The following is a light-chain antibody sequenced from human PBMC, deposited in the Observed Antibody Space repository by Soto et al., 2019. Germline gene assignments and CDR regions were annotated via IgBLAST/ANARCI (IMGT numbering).Light chain of an antibody. CDR1: QDISNW. V-gene: IGKV1-12*01. J-gene: IGKJ3*01. CDR3: QQANSFPIT. Sequence: DIQMTQSPSSVSASVGDRVTITCRASQDISNWLAWYQQKPGKAPKLLIYAASTLQSGVPSRFSGSGSGTDFTLTSSSLQPEDFATYYCQQANSFPITFGPGTKVDIK. CDR2: AAS.